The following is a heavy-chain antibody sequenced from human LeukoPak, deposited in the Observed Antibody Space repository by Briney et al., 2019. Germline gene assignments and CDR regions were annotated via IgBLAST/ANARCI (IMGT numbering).Heavy chain of an antibody. CDR2: ISYDGSNK. D-gene: IGHD4-23*01. CDR3: AKDGKRAVVWGYYFDY. CDR1: GFTFSSYG. Sequence: GGCLRLSCAASGFTFSSYGMPWVRQAPGKGLEWVAVISYDGSNKYYADSVKGRFTISRDNSKNTLYLQMNSLRAEDTAVYYCAKDGKRAVVWGYYFDYWGQGTLVTVSS. V-gene: IGHV3-30*18. J-gene: IGHJ4*02.